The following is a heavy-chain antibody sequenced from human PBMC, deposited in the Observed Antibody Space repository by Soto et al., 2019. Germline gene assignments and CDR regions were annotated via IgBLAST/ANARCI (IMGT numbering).Heavy chain of an antibody. CDR3: AGDDAGWWGRKEDY. CDR1: GYTFTSYG. CDR2: ISAYNGNT. Sequence: QVQLVQSGAAVKKPGASVKVSCKASGYTFTSYGISWVRQAPGQGLEWMGWISAYNGNTNYAQKLQGRVSMTADTSRSTAYIELRSLRSDDTAVYYCAGDDAGWWGRKEDYWGQGTLVTVSS. D-gene: IGHD3-16*01. J-gene: IGHJ4*02. V-gene: IGHV1-18*01.